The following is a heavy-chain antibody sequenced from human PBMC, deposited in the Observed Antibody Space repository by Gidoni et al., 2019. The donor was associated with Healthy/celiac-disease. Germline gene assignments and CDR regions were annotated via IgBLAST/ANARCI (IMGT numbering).Heavy chain of an antibody. CDR3: ARHWRSSGCRREFCDNWFDP. V-gene: IGHV4-39*01. CDR1: GGSISSSRYY. D-gene: IGHD6-19*01. CDR2: IYYSGST. J-gene: IGHJ5*02. Sequence: QLQLQESGPGLVKPSETLSLTCTVSGGSISSSRYYWGWIRQPPGKGLEWIGSIYYSGSTYYNPSLKSRVTISVDTSKNQFSLKLSSVTAADTAVYYCARHWRSSGCRREFCDNWFDPWGQGTLVTVSS.